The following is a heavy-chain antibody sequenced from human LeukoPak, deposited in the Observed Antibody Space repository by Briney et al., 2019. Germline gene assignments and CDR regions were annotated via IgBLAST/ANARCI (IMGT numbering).Heavy chain of an antibody. V-gene: IGHV3-9*01. J-gene: IGHJ3*02. CDR3: AKDRRPVTMVQGVIITAAFDI. CDR1: GLTFDNYA. Sequence: GGSLRLSCAASGLTFDNYAMHRVRQAPGKGLEWVSGISWNSGSIGYADSVKGRFTISRDNAKNSLYLQMNSLRAEDTALYYCAKDRRPVTMVQGVIITAAFDIWGQGTMVTVSS. D-gene: IGHD3-10*01. CDR2: ISWNSGSI.